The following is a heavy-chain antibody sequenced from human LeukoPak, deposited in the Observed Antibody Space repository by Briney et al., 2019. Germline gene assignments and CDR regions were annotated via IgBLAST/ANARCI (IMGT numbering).Heavy chain of an antibody. J-gene: IGHJ4*02. CDR2: IRYDGSNK. V-gene: IGHV3-30*02. Sequence: GGSLRLSCAASGSTFSSYGMHWVRQAPGKGLEWVAFIRYDGSNKYYADSVKGRFTISRDNSKNTLYLQMNSLRAEDTAVYYCAKDRGPFIVVVPPATLFDYWGQGTLVTVSS. D-gene: IGHD2-2*01. CDR1: GSTFSSYG. CDR3: AKDRGPFIVVVPPATLFDY.